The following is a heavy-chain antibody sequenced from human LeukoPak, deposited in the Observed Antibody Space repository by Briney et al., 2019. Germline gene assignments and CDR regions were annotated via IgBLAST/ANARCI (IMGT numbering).Heavy chain of an antibody. D-gene: IGHD2-2*02. J-gene: IGHJ5*02. CDR3: ARGHCSSTSCYIYNWFDP. CDR1: GYTFTGYY. CDR2: INPNSGGT. V-gene: IGHV1-2*02. Sequence: ASVNVSCKASGYTFTGYYMQWMRQAPGQGLEWMGWINPNSGGTNYAQKFQGRVTMTRDTSIGTAHMELSRLRSDDTAVYYCARGHCSSTSCYIYNWFDPWGQGTLVTVSS.